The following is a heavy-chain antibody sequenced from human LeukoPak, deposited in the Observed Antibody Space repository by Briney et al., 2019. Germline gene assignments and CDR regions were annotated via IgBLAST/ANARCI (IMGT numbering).Heavy chain of an antibody. CDR3: AKEGSYGDYDY. J-gene: IGHJ4*02. V-gene: IGHV3-23*01. CDR2: IIGSGGRT. Sequence: GGSLRLSCAASGFTFSSNATTWVRQAPGKGLEWVSAIIGSGGRTYYADSVKGRFTISRDNSKNTLYLLMNSLRAEDTAVYYCAKEGSYGDYDYWGQGTLVTVSS. CDR1: GFTFSSNA. D-gene: IGHD4-17*01.